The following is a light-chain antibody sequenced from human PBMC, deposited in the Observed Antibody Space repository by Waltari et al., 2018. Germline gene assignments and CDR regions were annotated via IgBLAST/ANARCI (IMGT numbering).Light chain of an antibody. V-gene: IGLV3-19*01. CDR1: SLRSYY. Sequence: SSELTQDPAVSVALGQTVRITCQGDSLRSYYASWYQQRPGQAPFLVLYGNDNRPSGIPDRFSGSTSGNTASLTITRAQAEDAGVYYCLSRDSSSTRVFGGGTTLTV. CDR2: GND. J-gene: IGLJ3*02. CDR3: LSRDSSSTRV.